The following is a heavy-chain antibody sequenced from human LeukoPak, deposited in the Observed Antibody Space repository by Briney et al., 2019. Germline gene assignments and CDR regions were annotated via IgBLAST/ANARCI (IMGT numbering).Heavy chain of an antibody. D-gene: IGHD6-13*01. V-gene: IGHV3-30*03. CDR3: AGEAAGLSSWEQYYYYYMDV. J-gene: IGHJ6*03. CDR2: ISYDGSNK. CDR1: GFTFSSYG. Sequence: GGSLRLSCAATGFTFSSYGMHWVRQAPGKGLEWVAVISYDGSNKYYADSVKGRFTISRDNSKNTLYLQMNSLRAEDTAVYYCAGEAAGLSSWEQYYYYYMDVWGKGTTVTVSS.